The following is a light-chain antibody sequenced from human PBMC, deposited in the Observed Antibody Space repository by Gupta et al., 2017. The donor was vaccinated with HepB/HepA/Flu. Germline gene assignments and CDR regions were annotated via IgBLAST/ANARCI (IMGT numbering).Light chain of an antibody. V-gene: IGKV3-11*01. Sequence: EIVLTQSPATLSLSPGERATLSCRASQSVSSYLAWYQQKPGQAPRLLIYDASNRATGIPARFSGSGAGTDFNLTISSREPEDFAVYYCQQRSNWPPTWTFGQGTKVEIK. CDR1: QSVSSY. J-gene: IGKJ1*01. CDR2: DAS. CDR3: QQRSNWPPTWT.